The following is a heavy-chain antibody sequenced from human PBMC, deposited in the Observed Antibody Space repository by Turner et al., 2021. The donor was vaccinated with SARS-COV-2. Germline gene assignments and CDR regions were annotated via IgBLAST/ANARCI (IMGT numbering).Heavy chain of an antibody. CDR2: INTYSGGI. D-gene: IGHD6-13*01. Sequence: QVQLLQSGAEEKQPAASVKVSCKASGYIFTGYYMHWGRQAPGQGLEWMGWINTYSGGINDAEKFQGRVTMTRATTNRTAFMELSRLGSDDTAVYYWARVGSSGYDGLDWFDPWGQGTLVTVSS. J-gene: IGHJ5*02. CDR1: GYIFTGYY. V-gene: IGHV1-2*02. CDR3: ARVGSSGYDGLDWFDP.